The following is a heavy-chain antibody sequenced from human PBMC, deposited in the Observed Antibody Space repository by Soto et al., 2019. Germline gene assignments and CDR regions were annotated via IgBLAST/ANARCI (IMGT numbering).Heavy chain of an antibody. CDR1: GCTFSSYA. D-gene: IGHD3-3*01. Sequence: PGGALRLSGAPSGCTFSSYARSSFRQAPGKGLEWVSAISGSGGSTYYADSVKGRFTISRDNSKNTLYLQMNSLRAEDTAVYYCAKVHDRTYFWSGYYLDYWGQGTLVTVSS. J-gene: IGHJ4*02. CDR2: ISGSGGST. CDR3: AKVHDRTYFWSGYYLDY. V-gene: IGHV3-23*01.